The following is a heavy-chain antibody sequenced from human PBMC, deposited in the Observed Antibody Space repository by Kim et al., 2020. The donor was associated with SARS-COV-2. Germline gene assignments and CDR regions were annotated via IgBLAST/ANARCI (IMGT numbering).Heavy chain of an antibody. V-gene: IGHV4-31*03. CDR1: GDSIGSGGYY. Sequence: SETLSLTCTISGDSIGSGGYYWSWIRQHPGRGLEWIGYIYYTGTTYYNPSLTSRLTISVDTSKNLFSLNLTSVTAADTAIYYCARAVLMFGGVEFDYWGRGTLVSVSS. CDR2: IYYTGTT. CDR3: ARAVLMFGGVEFDY. J-gene: IGHJ4*02. D-gene: IGHD3-16*01.